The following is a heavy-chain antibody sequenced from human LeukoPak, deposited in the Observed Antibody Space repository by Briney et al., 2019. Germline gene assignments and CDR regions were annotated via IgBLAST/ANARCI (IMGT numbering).Heavy chain of an antibody. CDR1: GYTFSSYY. D-gene: IGHD3-22*01. CDR2: ITPSGGTT. J-gene: IGHJ5*02. V-gene: IGHV1-46*01. CDR3: ARGPPGRVYDSSKRGLFDP. Sequence: ASVKVSCKASGYTFSSYYMHWVRQAPGQGLEWMGIITPSGGTTSYAQKFQGRLTMTRDTSTSTAFMELSSLRSEDTAVYYCARGPPGRVYDSSKRGLFDPWGQGTLVTVSS.